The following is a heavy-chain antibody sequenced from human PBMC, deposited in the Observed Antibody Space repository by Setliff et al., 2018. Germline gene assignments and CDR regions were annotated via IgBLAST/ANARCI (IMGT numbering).Heavy chain of an antibody. J-gene: IGHJ3*02. CDR3: ATDHMPASGTSAFDI. CDR2: IYHSGST. V-gene: IGHV4-4*02. CDR1: GGSISSSNW. D-gene: IGHD6-13*01. Sequence: SETLSLTCAVSGGSISSSNWWSWVRQPPGKGLEWIGEIYHSGSTNYNPSLKSRVTISVDKSKNQFSLKLSSVTAADTAVYYCATDHMPASGTSAFDIWGQGTVVTVSS.